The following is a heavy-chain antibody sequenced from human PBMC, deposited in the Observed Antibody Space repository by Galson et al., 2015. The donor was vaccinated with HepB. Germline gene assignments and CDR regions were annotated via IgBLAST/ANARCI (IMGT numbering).Heavy chain of an antibody. J-gene: IGHJ4*02. D-gene: IGHD5-12*01. Sequence: SLRLSCAASGFTFSSYPMHWVRQAPGKGLEWATVISHDGTNKYYADSVKGRFTVSRDNSKNTLYLQMNSLRPEDTAVYYCARDGTRRGYHFDHWGQGTQVTVSS. CDR3: ARDGTRRGYHFDH. CDR2: ISHDGTNK. V-gene: IGHV3-30-3*01. CDR1: GFTFSSYP.